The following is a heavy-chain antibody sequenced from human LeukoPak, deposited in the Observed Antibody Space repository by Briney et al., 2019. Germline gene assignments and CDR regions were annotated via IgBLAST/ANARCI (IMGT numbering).Heavy chain of an antibody. CDR1: GYTFTGYY. J-gene: IGHJ4*02. CDR3: ARADILTGYYSPFTLGY. CDR2: INPNSGGT. V-gene: IGHV1-2*02. D-gene: IGHD3-9*01. Sequence: ASVKVSCKASGYTFTGYYMHWVRQAPGQGLEWMGWINPNSGGTNYAQKFQGRVTMTRDTSISTAYMELSRLRSDDTGVYYCARADILTGYYSPFTLGYWGQGTLVTVSS.